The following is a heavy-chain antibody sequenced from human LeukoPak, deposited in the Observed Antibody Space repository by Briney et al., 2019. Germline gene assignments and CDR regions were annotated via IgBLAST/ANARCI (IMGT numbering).Heavy chain of an antibody. V-gene: IGHV1-8*01. Sequence: ASVKVSCKASGYTFTSYDINWVRQATGQGLEWMGWMNPNSGNTGYAQKFQGRVTMTRNTSISTAYMELSSLRSEDTAVYYCAGGSHTRGTMVRGGGYGMDVWGQGTTVTVSS. CDR1: GYTFTSYD. J-gene: IGHJ6*02. CDR2: MNPNSGNT. D-gene: IGHD3-10*01. CDR3: AGGSHTRGTMVRGGGYGMDV.